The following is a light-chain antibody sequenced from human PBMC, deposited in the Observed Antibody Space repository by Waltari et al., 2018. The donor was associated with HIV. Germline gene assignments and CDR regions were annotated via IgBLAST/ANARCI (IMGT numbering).Light chain of an antibody. Sequence: EIVMTQSPATLSVSPGERATLSCRASQSVRSGLAWYQQKPGQPPRLLIYAASTRATGIPARFSGSGSGTDFTLTINSLEPEDFAVYYCQQRSNWPPAFGGGTKVEIK. V-gene: IGKV3-11*01. CDR2: AAS. CDR1: QSVRSG. J-gene: IGKJ4*01. CDR3: QQRSNWPPA.